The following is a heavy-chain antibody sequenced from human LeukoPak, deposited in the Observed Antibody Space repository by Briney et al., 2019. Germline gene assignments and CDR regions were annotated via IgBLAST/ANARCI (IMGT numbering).Heavy chain of an antibody. D-gene: IGHD3-9*01. V-gene: IGHV1-46*01. Sequence: KXXCKASGXXXXXXXXXWVXQXPGQXXXXXXXXXXXGGSTXYAQKFQGRVTMTRDTSTSTVYMELSSLRAEDTAVYYCARAEGRYFDWLLERLYYYYGMDVWGQGTTVTVSS. CDR2: XXXXGGST. CDR3: ARAEGRYFDWLLERLYYYYGMDV. CDR1: GXXXXXXX. J-gene: IGHJ6*02.